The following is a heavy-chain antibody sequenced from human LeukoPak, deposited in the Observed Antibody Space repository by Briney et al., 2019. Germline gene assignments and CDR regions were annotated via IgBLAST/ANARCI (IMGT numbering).Heavy chain of an antibody. Sequence: GGSLRLSCAASGFTFSSYWMSWVRQAPGKGLEWVANIKQDGSENYYVDSVKGRFTISRDNAKNSLYLQMNSLRAEDTAVYYCARVDYRGGGYFMDVWGRGTPVTVSS. CDR2: IKQDGSEN. V-gene: IGHV3-7*01. CDR3: ARVDYRGGGYFMDV. CDR1: GFTFSSYW. D-gene: IGHD4-11*01. J-gene: IGHJ6*03.